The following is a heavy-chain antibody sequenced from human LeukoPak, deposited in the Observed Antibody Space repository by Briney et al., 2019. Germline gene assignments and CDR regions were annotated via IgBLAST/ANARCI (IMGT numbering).Heavy chain of an antibody. Sequence: SETLSLTCAVYGGSFSGYYWSWIRQPPGKGLEWIGEINHSGSTNYNPSLKSRVTISVDTSKNQFSLRLSSVTAADTAVYYCARENSYYDSSGNYYGSGYFDYWGQGTLVTVSS. CDR3: ARENSYYDSSGNYYGSGYFDY. CDR2: INHSGST. CDR1: GGSFSGYY. V-gene: IGHV4-34*01. D-gene: IGHD3-22*01. J-gene: IGHJ4*02.